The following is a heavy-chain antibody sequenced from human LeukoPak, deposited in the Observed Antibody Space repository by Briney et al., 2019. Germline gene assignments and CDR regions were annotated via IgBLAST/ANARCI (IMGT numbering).Heavy chain of an antibody. J-gene: IGHJ4*02. CDR1: GGSLSGYY. Sequence: PSETLSLTXAVYGGSLSGYYWSWIRQPPGKGLEWIGEINHSGSTNYNPSLKSRVTISVDTSKNQFSLKLSSVTAADTAVYYCARYVRFLTGFDYWGQGTLVTVSS. CDR3: ARYVRFLTGFDY. D-gene: IGHD3-3*01. CDR2: INHSGST. V-gene: IGHV4-34*01.